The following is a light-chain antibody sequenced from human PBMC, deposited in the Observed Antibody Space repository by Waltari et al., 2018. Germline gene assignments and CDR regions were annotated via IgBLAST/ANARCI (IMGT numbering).Light chain of an antibody. CDR2: RNN. J-gene: IGLJ3*02. CDR1: SPNNGTSY. V-gene: IGLV1-47*01. CDR3: AAWDDSLSGRV. Sequence: QSVLTQPPSSSGTPGQRVTISCSGNSPNNGTSYLYRYQQLPGAAPKLLSYRNNQRPSGVPDRFSGSKSGTSASLAISGLRSEDEADYYCAAWDDSLSGRVFGGGTKLTVL.